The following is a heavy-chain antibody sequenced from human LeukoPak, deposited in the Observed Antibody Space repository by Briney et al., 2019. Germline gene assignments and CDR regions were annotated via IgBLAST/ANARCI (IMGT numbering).Heavy chain of an antibody. CDR1: GDSVSTNGVA. Sequence: SQTLSLTRGISGDSVSTNGVAWNWIRQSPSRGLEWLGRTYYRSKWYNDYAVSVKSRITINPDTSRNQFSLQLNSVTPEDTAVYYCARGRSSAFDIWGQGTVVTVSS. CDR2: TYYRSKWYN. V-gene: IGHV6-1*01. J-gene: IGHJ3*02. CDR3: ARGRSSAFDI.